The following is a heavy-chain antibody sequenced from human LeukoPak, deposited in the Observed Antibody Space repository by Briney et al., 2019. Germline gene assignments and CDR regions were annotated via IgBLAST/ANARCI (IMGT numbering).Heavy chain of an antibody. J-gene: IGHJ6*02. CDR2: ISSSGSTI. CDR1: GGSISSSSYY. Sequence: LSLTCTVSGGSISSSSYYWGWIRQAPGKGLEWVSYISSSGSTIYYADSVKGRFTISRDNAKNSLYLQMNSLRAEDTAVYYCASPYGSGSYLYYYGMDVWGQGTTVTVSS. CDR3: ASPYGSGSYLYYYGMDV. D-gene: IGHD3-10*01. V-gene: IGHV3-11*01.